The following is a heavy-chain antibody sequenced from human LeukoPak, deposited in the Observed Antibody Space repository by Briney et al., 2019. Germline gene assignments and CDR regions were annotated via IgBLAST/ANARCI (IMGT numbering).Heavy chain of an antibody. CDR3: ARVVAAAGNNWFDP. D-gene: IGHD6-13*01. V-gene: IGHV4-59*12. Sequence: PSETLSLTCTVSGDSISRYYWSWIRQTPGKGLEWIAYIHDSGSTYNNLSLKSRLSISIDTSKNQFSLKLNSVTAADTAVYYCARVVAAAGNNWFDPWGQGTLVTVSS. CDR1: GDSISRYY. CDR2: IHDSGST. J-gene: IGHJ5*02.